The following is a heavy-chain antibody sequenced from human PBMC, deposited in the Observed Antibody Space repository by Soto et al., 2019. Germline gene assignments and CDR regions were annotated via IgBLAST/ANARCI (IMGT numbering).Heavy chain of an antibody. D-gene: IGHD6-19*01. Sequence: EVQLLESGGGLVQPGGSLRLSCAASGFTFRSYAMSWVRQAPGKGLEWVSTITESAGSTYSAASVKGRFTISRDNSKNTVNLQMDSLRAEDTPIYYCARDTSGWHDASDIWGQGTMVTVSP. CDR3: ARDTSGWHDASDI. J-gene: IGHJ3*02. CDR2: ITESAGST. CDR1: GFTFRSYA. V-gene: IGHV3-23*01.